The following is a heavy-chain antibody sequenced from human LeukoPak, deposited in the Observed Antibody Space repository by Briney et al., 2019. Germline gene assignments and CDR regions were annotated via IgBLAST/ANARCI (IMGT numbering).Heavy chain of an antibody. Sequence: GGSLRLSCAASGFTFSSYGMHWVRQAPGEGMEWVAFIRYDGSNKYYADSVKGRFTISRDNSKNTLYLQMNSLRAEDRAVYYCAKSGRDGDYGWGQGTLVTVSS. V-gene: IGHV3-30*02. CDR2: IRYDGSNK. CDR3: AKSGRDGDYG. D-gene: IGHD4-17*01. J-gene: IGHJ4*02. CDR1: GFTFSSYG.